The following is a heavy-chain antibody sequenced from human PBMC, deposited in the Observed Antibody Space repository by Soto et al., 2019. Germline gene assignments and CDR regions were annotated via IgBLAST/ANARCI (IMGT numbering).Heavy chain of an antibody. CDR2: INPNSGGT. D-gene: IGHD6-6*01. CDR1: GYTFTGYY. J-gene: IGHJ6*03. Sequence: ASVKVSCKASGYTFTGYYMHWVRQAPGQGLEWMGWINPNSGGTNYAQKFQGWVTMTRDTSISTAYMELSRLRSDDTAVYYCARDGNQLVKGVYYYYMDVWGKGTTVTVSS. V-gene: IGHV1-2*04. CDR3: ARDGNQLVKGVYYYYMDV.